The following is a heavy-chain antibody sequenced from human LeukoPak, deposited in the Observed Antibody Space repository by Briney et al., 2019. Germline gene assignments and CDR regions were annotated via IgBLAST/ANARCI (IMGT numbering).Heavy chain of an antibody. Sequence: GESLRLSCAASGFTFSSYSMNWVRQAPGKGLEWISYISSASNTIYYADSVKGRFTISRDNAKNSVYLQMNSLRAEDTAMYYCARDGWFGDYNWFDPWVQGTLVTDSS. J-gene: IGHJ5*02. CDR3: ARDGWFGDYNWFDP. CDR2: ISSASNTI. CDR1: GFTFSSYS. V-gene: IGHV3-48*01. D-gene: IGHD3-10*01.